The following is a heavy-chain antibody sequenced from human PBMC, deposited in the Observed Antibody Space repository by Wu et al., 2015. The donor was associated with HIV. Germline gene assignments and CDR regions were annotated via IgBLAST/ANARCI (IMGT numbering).Heavy chain of an antibody. CDR3: ARDPACSSTSCRPRYNWFDP. D-gene: IGHD2-2*01. V-gene: IGHV1-18*01. CDR2: ISAYNGNT. Sequence: QVQLVQSGAEVKKPGASVKVSCKASGYTFTSYGISWVRQAPGQGLEWMGWISAYNGNTNYAQKLQGRVTMTTDTSTSTAYMELRSLRSDDTAVYYCARDPACSSTSCRPRYNWFDPWGQGTLVTVSS. J-gene: IGHJ5*02. CDR1: GYTFTSYG.